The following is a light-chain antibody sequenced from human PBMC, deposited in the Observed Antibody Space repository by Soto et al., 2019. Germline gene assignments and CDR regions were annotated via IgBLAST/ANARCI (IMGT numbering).Light chain of an antibody. CDR2: ENN. V-gene: IGLV1-40*01. Sequence: QSVLTQPPSVSEAPGQRVTISCTGSSSNIGAGYEANWYQQVPGTAPKLLISENNNRPSGVPDRVSGSKSGTSAFLAITGLESEDEAEYYCQSYDSRLSGYVFGTGTKLTVL. CDR3: QSYDSRLSGYV. J-gene: IGLJ1*01. CDR1: SSNIGAGYE.